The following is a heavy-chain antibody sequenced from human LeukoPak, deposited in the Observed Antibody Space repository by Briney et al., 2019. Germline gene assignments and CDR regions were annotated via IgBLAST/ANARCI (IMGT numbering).Heavy chain of an antibody. CDR2: IYYSGST. V-gene: IGHV4-59*08. J-gene: IGHJ4*02. D-gene: IGHD5-24*01. Sequence: SETLSLTCTVSGGYISRYYWSWIRQPPGKGLEWLGFIYYSGSTNYNPSLKSRVTISLDTSKNQLSLKLSSVTAADTAVYYCARRRDGYDYFDDWGQGTLVAVSS. CDR3: ARRRDGYDYFDD. CDR1: GGYISRYY.